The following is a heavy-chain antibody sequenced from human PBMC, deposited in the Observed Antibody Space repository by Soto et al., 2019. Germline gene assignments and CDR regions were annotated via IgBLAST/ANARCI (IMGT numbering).Heavy chain of an antibody. V-gene: IGHV2-5*02. CDR1: GFSLGTDRVG. J-gene: IGHJ4*02. CDR2: IYWDDTK. D-gene: IGHD1-26*01. Sequence: QITLKESGPTLVKPTQTLTLTCTFSGFSLGTDRVGVGWIRQPPGKALEWLAVIYWDDTKTYRPSLKSRLTITKDPSKNQVALTMSSMDPVDTATYYCAHAYGGRSLYWGQGTLVTVSS. CDR3: AHAYGGRSLY.